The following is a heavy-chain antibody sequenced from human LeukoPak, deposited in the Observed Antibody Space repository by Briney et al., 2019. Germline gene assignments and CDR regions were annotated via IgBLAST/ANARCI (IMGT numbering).Heavy chain of an antibody. V-gene: IGHV3-30*01. Sequence: GGSLRLSCAASGYTFSNYALHWVRQAPGKGLEWVAVISYDGTIEYHADSVKGRFTISRDNSKNTLYLQMNSLRADDTAVYYCARDRTYFYDSGSSGPHYFDYWGQGTLVTVSS. CDR1: GYTFSNYA. D-gene: IGHD3-10*01. CDR3: ARDRTYFYDSGSSGPHYFDY. J-gene: IGHJ4*02. CDR2: ISYDGTIE.